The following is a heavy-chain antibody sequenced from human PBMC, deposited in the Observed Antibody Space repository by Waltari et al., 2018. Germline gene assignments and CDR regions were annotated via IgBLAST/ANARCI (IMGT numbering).Heavy chain of an antibody. D-gene: IGHD3-16*01. V-gene: IGHV1-2*02. CDR3: ARAGGVTSLKRNALDI. Sequence: QVHLVQSGAEVKKPGASVKVSCRASGYTFTGHYIHWVRQAPGQGFEWMGWINPYSDGTDYAQKFQGRVTMTRDTSISTAYMELRGLKSDDTAIYYCARAGGVTSLKRNALDIWGQGTLVAVSS. CDR2: INPYSDGT. J-gene: IGHJ3*02. CDR1: GYTFTGHY.